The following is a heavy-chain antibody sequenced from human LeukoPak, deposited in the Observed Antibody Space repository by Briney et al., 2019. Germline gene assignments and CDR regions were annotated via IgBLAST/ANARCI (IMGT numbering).Heavy chain of an antibody. V-gene: IGHV5-51*01. CDR1: GYNFSSHW. CDR2: INAGDSDT. Sequence: GASLQISCQGSGYNFSSHWIGWARPVSGKGLEWMGNINAGDSDTRYSPSFQGQVTISADKSISTAYLQWSSLKASDTAMYYCARRYCSGGTCYYFDYWGQGTLVTVSS. J-gene: IGHJ4*02. D-gene: IGHD2-15*01. CDR3: ARRYCSGGTCYYFDY.